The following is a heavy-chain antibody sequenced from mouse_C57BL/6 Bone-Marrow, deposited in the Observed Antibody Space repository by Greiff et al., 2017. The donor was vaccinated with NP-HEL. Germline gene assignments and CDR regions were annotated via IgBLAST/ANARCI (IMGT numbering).Heavy chain of an antibody. CDR2: IRSKSNNYAT. Sequence: VQLQQSGGGLVQPKGSLKLSCAASGFSFNTYAMNWVRQAPGKGLEWVARIRSKSNNYATYYADSVKDRFTISRDDSESMLYLQMNNLKTEDTAMYYCVRQGDGDWFAYWGQGTLVTVSA. J-gene: IGHJ3*01. CDR1: GFSFNTYA. CDR3: VRQGDGDWFAY. V-gene: IGHV10-1*01. D-gene: IGHD3-3*01.